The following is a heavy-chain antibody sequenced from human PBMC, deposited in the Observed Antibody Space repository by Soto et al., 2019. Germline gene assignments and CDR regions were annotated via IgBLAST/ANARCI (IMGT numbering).Heavy chain of an antibody. J-gene: IGHJ6*03. Sequence: QVPLVQSGAEVKKPGASVKVSCKASGYTFTSYDINWVRQATGQGLEWMGWMNPNSGKTGYAQKFQGRLTMTRNTSISTAYMELSSLTSEDTAVYSCARATLIDSYSDPDVWCKGTTVTVTS. CDR3: ARATLIDSYSDPDV. V-gene: IGHV1-8*01. CDR1: GYTFTSYD. CDR2: MNPNSGKT.